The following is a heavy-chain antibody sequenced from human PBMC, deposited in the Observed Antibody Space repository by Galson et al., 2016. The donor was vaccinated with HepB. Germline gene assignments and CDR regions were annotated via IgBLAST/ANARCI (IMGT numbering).Heavy chain of an antibody. D-gene: IGHD4-17*01. CDR3: ARHTWRVTTPNWFDP. CDR1: GGSISRWGYY. J-gene: IGHJ5*02. CDR2: VSYRGKT. Sequence: TLSLTCPVSGGSISRWGYYWAWIRQFPGKGLEWIGTVSYRGKTYDNPSFKSRVVISVDTPKDQFSLTLNSVTAADTAVYYCARHTWRVTTPNWFDPWGQGNLVTVSS. V-gene: IGHV4-39*01.